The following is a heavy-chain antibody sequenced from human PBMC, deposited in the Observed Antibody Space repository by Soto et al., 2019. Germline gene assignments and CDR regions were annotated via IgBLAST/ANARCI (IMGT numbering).Heavy chain of an antibody. J-gene: IGHJ3*01. Sequence: PGGSLRLSCAVSGFSFRTYGFHWVRQPPGKGLQWVAVISPKGHSDSVEGRFTISRDNSKDTLYLQMNNLRVEDTAVYYCARDDAFANENAFDLWGQGTKVTV. CDR1: GFSFRTYG. CDR3: ARDDAFANENAFDL. CDR2: ISPK. V-gene: IGHV3-33*01. D-gene: IGHD1-1*01.